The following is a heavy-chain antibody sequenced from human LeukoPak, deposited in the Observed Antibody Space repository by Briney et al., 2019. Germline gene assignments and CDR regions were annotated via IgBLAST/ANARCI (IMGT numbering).Heavy chain of an antibody. Sequence: PSETLSLTCAVYGGSFSGYYWSWIRQPPGKGLEWIGEINHSGSTNYNPSLKSRVTISVDTSKNQFSLKLSSVTAADTAVYYCARVEPLYGSGSYCMAVGGKGTT. CDR3: ARVEPLYGSGSYCMAV. CDR1: GGSFSGYY. D-gene: IGHD3-10*01. CDR2: INHSGST. J-gene: IGHJ6*03. V-gene: IGHV4-34*01.